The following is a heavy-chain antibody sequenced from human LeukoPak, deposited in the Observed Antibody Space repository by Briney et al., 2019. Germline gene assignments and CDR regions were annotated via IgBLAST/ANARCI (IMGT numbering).Heavy chain of an antibody. D-gene: IGHD2-2*02. V-gene: IGHV1-69*13. CDR2: IIPIFGTP. CDR1: GGTFNNYV. CDR3: AGPDCSRTSCYSDRYYYGMDV. J-gene: IGHJ6*02. Sequence: SVKVSCKASGGTFNNYVINWVRQAPGQGLEWMGGIIPIFGTPNYAQKFQGRVTITADESTSTAHIELSSLRSEDTAVYYCAGPDCSRTSCYSDRYYYGMDVWGQGTTVTVSS.